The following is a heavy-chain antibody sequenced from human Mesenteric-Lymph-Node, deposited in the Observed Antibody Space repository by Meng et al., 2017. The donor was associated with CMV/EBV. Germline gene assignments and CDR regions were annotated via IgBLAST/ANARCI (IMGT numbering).Heavy chain of an antibody. Sequence: GESLKISCAASGFTFDDYTMHWVRQAPGKGLEWVSLISWDGGSTYYADSVKGRFTISRDNSKNSLYLQMNSLRTEDTALYYCAKDLTGSYYYYYGMDVWGQGTTVTVSS. J-gene: IGHJ6*02. CDR2: ISWDGGST. CDR1: GFTFDDYT. D-gene: IGHD1-20*01. V-gene: IGHV3-43*01. CDR3: AKDLTGSYYYYYGMDV.